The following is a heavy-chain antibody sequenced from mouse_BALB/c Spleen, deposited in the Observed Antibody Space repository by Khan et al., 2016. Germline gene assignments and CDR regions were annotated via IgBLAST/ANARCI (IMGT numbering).Heavy chain of an antibody. CDR1: GYSITSIYS. CDR3: TRGDYFGNSWFCDV. CDR2: IHSSGST. Sequence: EVQLVESGPDLVKPSQSLSLTCTVTGYSITSIYSWHWIRQFPGNKLEWMDYIHSSGSTNYNPSLKSRISTTRDTSKNQFFLQLNSVTIEDTATXYCTRGDYFGNSWFCDVWVGGTTVTVSS. V-gene: IGHV3-1*02. D-gene: IGHD1-1*01. J-gene: IGHJ1*01.